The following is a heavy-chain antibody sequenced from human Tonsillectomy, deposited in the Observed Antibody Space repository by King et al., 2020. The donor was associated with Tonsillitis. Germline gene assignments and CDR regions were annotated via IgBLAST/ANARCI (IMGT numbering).Heavy chain of an antibody. CDR3: ARALYDSRVDF. D-gene: IGHD3-22*01. J-gene: IGHJ4*02. CDR1: GDSLSSGAYS. CDR2: IYHSGPT. Sequence: QLQESGSRLVKPSQTLSLTCAVSGDSLSSGAYSWSWIRQAPGKGLEWIGYIYHSGPTYYNPSLESRPTISLDRSKNQFSLELSSVTAADTAFYYCARALYDSRVDFWGQGTLVIVAS. V-gene: IGHV4-30-2*01.